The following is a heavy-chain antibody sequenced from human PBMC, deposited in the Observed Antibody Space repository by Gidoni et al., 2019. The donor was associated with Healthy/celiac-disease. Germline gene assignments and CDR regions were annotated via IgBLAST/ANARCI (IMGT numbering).Heavy chain of an antibody. J-gene: IGHJ4*02. CDR1: GGSISSYY. Sequence: QVQLQESGPGLVTPSETLSLTCTVSGGSISSYYWSWIRQPPGKGLEWIGYIYYSGSTNYNPSLKSRVTISVDTSKNQFSLKLSSVTAADTAVYYCARDSGGDSSGYYYALDYWGQGTLVTVSS. CDR3: ARDSGGDSSGYYYALDY. CDR2: IYYSGST. D-gene: IGHD3-22*01. V-gene: IGHV4-59*01.